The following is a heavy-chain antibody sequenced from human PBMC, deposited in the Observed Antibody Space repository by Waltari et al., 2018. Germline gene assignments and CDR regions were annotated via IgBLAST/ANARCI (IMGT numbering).Heavy chain of an antibody. Sequence: QVQLVQSGAEVKKPGSSVKVSCKASGGTFSSYAISWVRQAPGQGLEWMGGIIPICGTANYAQKFQGRVTITADESTSTAYMELSSLRSEDTAVYYCAREVYYYGSGSSWFDPWGQGTLVTVSS. CDR3: AREVYYYGSGSSWFDP. CDR1: GGTFSSYA. CDR2: IIPICGTA. V-gene: IGHV1-69*01. D-gene: IGHD3-10*01. J-gene: IGHJ5*02.